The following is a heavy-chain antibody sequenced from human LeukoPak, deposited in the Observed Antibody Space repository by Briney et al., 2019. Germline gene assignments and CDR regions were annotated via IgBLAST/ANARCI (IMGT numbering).Heavy chain of an antibody. Sequence: SETLSLTCTVSGGSISSYYWSWIRQPPGKGLEWIGSIDYSGSTYHNPSLKSRITISVDTSKNQFSLKLSSVTAADTAVYYCARDSRYCSGGNCHLRFDYWGQGILVAVSS. CDR1: GGSISSYY. V-gene: IGHV4-39*07. J-gene: IGHJ4*02. CDR2: IDYSGST. CDR3: ARDSRYCSGGNCHLRFDY. D-gene: IGHD2-15*01.